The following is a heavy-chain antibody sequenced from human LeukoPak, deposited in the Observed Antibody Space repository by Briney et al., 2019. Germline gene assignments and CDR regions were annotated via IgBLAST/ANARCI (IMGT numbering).Heavy chain of an antibody. J-gene: IGHJ4*02. D-gene: IGHD3-10*01. Sequence: PGGSLRLSCAASGFTFSSYWISWVRQAPGKGLEGVANIKQDGSEKYYVDSVKGRFTISRDNAKNSLYLQMNSLRAEDTAVYYCARVVGRIRGIQYYFDYWGQGNLVTVSS. CDR3: ARVVGRIRGIQYYFDY. V-gene: IGHV3-7*01. CDR1: GFTFSSYW. CDR2: IKQDGSEK.